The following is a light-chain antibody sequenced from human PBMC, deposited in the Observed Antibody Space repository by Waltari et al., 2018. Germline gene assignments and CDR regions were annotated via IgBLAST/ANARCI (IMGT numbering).Light chain of an antibody. CDR2: GTS. V-gene: IGKV3-20*01. J-gene: IGKJ4*01. CDR1: QNVSSIS. Sequence: DIVLTQSPGTLSLSPGERATLSCRASQNVSSISFTWYQQRPGQAPRLLIYGTSSRATDIPDRFSGSGSGTDFTLTISRLEPEDFAVYFCQHYDGSAVTFGGGTKVEIK. CDR3: QHYDGSAVT.